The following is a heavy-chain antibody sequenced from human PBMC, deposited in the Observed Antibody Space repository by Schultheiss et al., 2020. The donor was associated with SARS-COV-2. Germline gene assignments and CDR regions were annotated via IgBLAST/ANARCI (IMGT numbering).Heavy chain of an antibody. V-gene: IGHV3-33*01. CDR3: ARDRGSGWVIDY. CDR2: IWYDGSNK. D-gene: IGHD6-19*01. CDR1: GFTFSSYG. Sequence: GGSLRLSCAASGFTFSSYGMHWVRQAPGKGLEWVAVIWYDGSNKYYADSVKGRFTISRDNAKNSLYLQMNSLRSEDTAVYYCARDRGSGWVIDYWGQGTLVTVSS. J-gene: IGHJ4*02.